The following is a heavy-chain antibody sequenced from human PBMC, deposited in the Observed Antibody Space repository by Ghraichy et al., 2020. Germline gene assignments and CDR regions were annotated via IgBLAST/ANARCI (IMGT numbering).Heavy chain of an antibody. CDR1: GGTFSSFT. Sequence: SVKVSCKASGGTFSSFTISWVRQAPGQGLDWMGRIIPILGITNYAHNFLGRVTISADKFTGTAYMELSSLRSEDTAVYFCARGFHTHGMDVWGQGTTVTVSS. CDR2: IIPILGIT. CDR3: ARGFHTHGMDV. J-gene: IGHJ6*02. D-gene: IGHD2-15*01. V-gene: IGHV1-69*02.